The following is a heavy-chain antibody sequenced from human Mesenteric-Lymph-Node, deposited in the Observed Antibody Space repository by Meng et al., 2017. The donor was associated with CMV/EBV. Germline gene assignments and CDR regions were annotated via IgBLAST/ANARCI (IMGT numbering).Heavy chain of an antibody. CDR3: ARGGSGWVFDY. V-gene: IGHV6-1*01. CDR1: GDSVSSSSAS. D-gene: IGHD6-19*01. Sequence: ISGDSVSSSSASWNWIRQSTSRGLGWLGRTYCRSKWYNDYAVSVKSPITINSDTSKNQFSLQLNSVTPEDTAVYYCARGGSGWVFDYWGQGTLVTVSS. CDR2: TYCRSKWYN. J-gene: IGHJ4*02.